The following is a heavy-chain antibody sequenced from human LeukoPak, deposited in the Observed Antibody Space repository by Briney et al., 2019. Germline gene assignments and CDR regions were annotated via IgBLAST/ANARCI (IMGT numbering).Heavy chain of an antibody. Sequence: GGSLRLSCAASGFTFSESWMTWVRQVPGQGLEWVAHINHEGGGIQYVDSVKGRFTISRGNAKGSVYLQMNSLRAEDTASYHCATYINWVAGDVWGQGTTVIVSS. CDR1: GFTFSESW. V-gene: IGHV3-7*01. J-gene: IGHJ6*02. CDR2: INHEGGGI. D-gene: IGHD1-1*01. CDR3: ATYINWVAGDV.